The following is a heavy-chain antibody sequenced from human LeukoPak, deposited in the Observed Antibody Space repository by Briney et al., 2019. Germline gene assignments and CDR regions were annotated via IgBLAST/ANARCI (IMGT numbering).Heavy chain of an antibody. V-gene: IGHV7-4-1*02. CDR2: INTNTGNP. J-gene: IGHJ4*02. D-gene: IGHD5-18*01. CDR3: AREGRDTAMVGHNFDY. CDR1: GYTFTNYA. Sequence: GASVKVSCKTSGYTFTNYAMHWVRQAPGQGLEWMGWINTNTGNPTYAQGFTGRFVFSLDTSVSTAYLQISSLKAEDTAVYYCAREGRDTAMVGHNFDYWGQGTLVTVSS.